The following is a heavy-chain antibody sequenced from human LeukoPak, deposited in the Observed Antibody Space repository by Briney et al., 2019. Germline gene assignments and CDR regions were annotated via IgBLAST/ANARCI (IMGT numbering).Heavy chain of an antibody. CDR3: ARDWGTVTIDY. J-gene: IGHJ4*02. CDR2: MSGTQIYI. D-gene: IGHD4-17*01. CDR1: VFIFHDYS. Sequence: GGSLRLSCVGSVFIFHDYSLHWVRLAPGTGLEWVASMSGTQIYIYHAESVRGLFTISRDNSGTSLYLQMNSLRVEDSAVYYCARDWGTVTIDYWGQGTLVTVSS. V-gene: IGHV3-21*01.